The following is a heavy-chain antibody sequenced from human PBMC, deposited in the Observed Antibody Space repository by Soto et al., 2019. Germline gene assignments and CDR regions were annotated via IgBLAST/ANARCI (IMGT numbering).Heavy chain of an antibody. Sequence: GGPLRLPCAASGFTLSSYGMLPVRQAPGKGLEWVADIWYDGSNKYYADSVEGRFTISRDNSKSTLYLQMNSLRAEDTAVYCCSRKGHCSGGSCYEYSYSDVYVRSLEATVPISS. CDR3: SRKGHCSGGSCYEYSYSDVYV. CDR2: IWYDGSNK. J-gene: IGHJ6*02. CDR1: GFTLSSYG. V-gene: IGHV3-33*01. D-gene: IGHD2-15*01.